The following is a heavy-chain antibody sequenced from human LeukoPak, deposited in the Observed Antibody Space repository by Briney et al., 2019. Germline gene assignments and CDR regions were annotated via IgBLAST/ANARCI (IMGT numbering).Heavy chain of an antibody. J-gene: IGHJ6*02. CDR3: ARDNWNYGSSMDV. CDR1: GGSITSYY. Sequence: SETLSLTCTVSGGSITSYYWSWIRQPPGKGLEWIGYIYYSGNTNYSPSLKSRVTISVDTSENQFSLKLSSVTAADTAVYYCARDNWNYGSSMDVWGQGTTVTVSS. CDR2: IYYSGNT. D-gene: IGHD1-7*01. V-gene: IGHV4-59*01.